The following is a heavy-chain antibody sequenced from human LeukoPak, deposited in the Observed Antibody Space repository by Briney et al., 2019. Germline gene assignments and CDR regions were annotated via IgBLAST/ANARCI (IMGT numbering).Heavy chain of an antibody. CDR2: IYYSGST. CDR3: ARHPYVRYFDY. J-gene: IGHJ4*02. D-gene: IGHD3-16*01. V-gene: IGHV4-39*01. CDR1: GGSISSSSYY. Sequence: SETLSLTCTVSGGSISSSSYYWGWIRQPPGKGLEWIGSIYYSGSTYFNPSLKSRVTISVDTSKNQFSLKLSSVTAADTAVYYCARHPYVRYFDYWGQGTLVTVSS.